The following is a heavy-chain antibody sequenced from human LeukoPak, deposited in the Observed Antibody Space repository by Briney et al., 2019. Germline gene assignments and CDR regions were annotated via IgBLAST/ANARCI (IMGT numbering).Heavy chain of an antibody. Sequence: GGSLRLSCSASRFTFSNYAMHWVRQAPGKGLEYVSAISSDGGSTYYADSVKGRFTISGDNSKNTLFLQMSSLRAEDTAIYYCVKDFYSGSGSRALGNYWGQGTLVTVSS. CDR2: ISSDGGST. CDR1: RFTFSNYA. CDR3: VKDFYSGSGSRALGNY. J-gene: IGHJ4*02. V-gene: IGHV3-64D*06. D-gene: IGHD3-10*01.